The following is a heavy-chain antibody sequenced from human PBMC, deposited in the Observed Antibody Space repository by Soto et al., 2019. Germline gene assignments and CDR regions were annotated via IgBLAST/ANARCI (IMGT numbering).Heavy chain of an antibody. J-gene: IGHJ5*02. CDR1: GFSLSTSGEG. Sequence: SGPTLVNPTQPLPLTCTFSGFSLSTSGEGVGWIRQPPGKALEWLALIFWDDDKRYNSSLRSRLTITKATSKNQVVLTLTNMDPVDTATYYCAHRRDATVRVPAAISAWFDPWGQGTQVTVSA. CDR2: IFWDDDK. V-gene: IGHV2-5*02. D-gene: IGHD2-2*01. CDR3: AHRRDATVRVPAAISAWFDP.